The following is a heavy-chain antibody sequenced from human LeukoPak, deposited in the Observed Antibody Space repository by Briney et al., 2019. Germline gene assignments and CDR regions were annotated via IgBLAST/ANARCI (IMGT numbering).Heavy chain of an antibody. J-gene: IGHJ2*01. CDR3: AKSSGPTYWYFDL. CDR1: GFTFSSYE. CDR2: ISSSGSTI. D-gene: IGHD3-16*02. Sequence: PGGSLRLSCAASGFTFSSYEMNWVRQAPGKGLEWVSYISSSGSTIYYADSVKGRFTISRDDAKNSLYLQMNSLRAEDTALYYCAKSSGPTYWYFDLWGRGTLVTVSS. V-gene: IGHV3-48*03.